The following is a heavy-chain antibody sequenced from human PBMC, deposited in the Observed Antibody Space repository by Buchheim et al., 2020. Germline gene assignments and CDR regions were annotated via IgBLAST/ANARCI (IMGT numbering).Heavy chain of an antibody. CDR1: GGSISSYY. CDR2: IYYSGST. J-gene: IGHJ5*02. CDR3: ARGDASGSYGWFDP. D-gene: IGHD3-10*01. V-gene: IGHV4-59*01. Sequence: QVQLQESGPGLVKPSETLSLTCTVSGGSISSYYWSWIRQPPGKGLEWIGYIYYSGSTKYNPSLKSRVALSVDTSKNQFSLKLSSVTAADTAVYYCARGDASGSYGWFDPWGQGTL.